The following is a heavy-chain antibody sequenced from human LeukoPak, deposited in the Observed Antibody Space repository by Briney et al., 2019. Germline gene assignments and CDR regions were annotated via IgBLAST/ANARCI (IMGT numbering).Heavy chain of an antibody. CDR1: GFTVSSNY. Sequence: GGSLRLSCAASGFTVSSNYMSWVRQAPGKGLEWVSAISGSGGSTYYADSVKGRFTISRDNSKNTLYLQMNSLRAEDTAVYYCAKGNNVLRYFDWLADYWGQGTLVTVSS. V-gene: IGHV3-23*01. CDR3: AKGNNVLRYFDWLADY. D-gene: IGHD3-9*01. J-gene: IGHJ4*02. CDR2: ISGSGGST.